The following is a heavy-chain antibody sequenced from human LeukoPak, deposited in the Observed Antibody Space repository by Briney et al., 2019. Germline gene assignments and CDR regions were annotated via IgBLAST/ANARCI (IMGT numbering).Heavy chain of an antibody. CDR3: TRGRDLFDS. J-gene: IGHJ4*02. CDR1: GFTFNTYS. CDR2: ISSSSATI. Sequence: PGGSLRLSCVASGFTFNTYSMNWFRQAPGKGLEWISYISSSSATIYYADSVKGRFTISRDNAKNSRYLQMNSLRAEDTAVYYCTRGRDLFDSWGQGTLVIVSS. V-gene: IGHV3-48*04.